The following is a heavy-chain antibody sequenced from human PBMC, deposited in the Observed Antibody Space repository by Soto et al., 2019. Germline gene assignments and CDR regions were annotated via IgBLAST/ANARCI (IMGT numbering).Heavy chain of an antibody. CDR3: ARDMYSSDYFVKWFEP. Sequence: QVRLVESGGGVVQPGRSLRLSCTASGFSFSSYAMYWFRQPPGKGLEWVAVISHDGINKHYADSVKGRVTVSRDNSNPSLDLQLNSLRGEDTAMSYCARDMYSSDYFVKWFEPWGQGTLVTVSS. J-gene: IGHJ5*02. D-gene: IGHD6-19*01. CDR2: ISHDGINK. CDR1: GFSFSSYA. V-gene: IGHV3-30-3*01.